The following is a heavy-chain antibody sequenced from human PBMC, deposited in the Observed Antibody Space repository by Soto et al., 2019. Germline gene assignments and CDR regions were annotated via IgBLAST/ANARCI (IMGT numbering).Heavy chain of an antibody. Sequence: SDTLSLTCAVSGGSISSGGYSWSWIRQPPGKGLEWIGYIYHSGSTYYNPSLKSRVTISVDTSKNQFSLKLSSVTAADTAVYYCARSSWSTDYYYYYGMDVWGQGTTVTVSS. V-gene: IGHV4-30-2*01. D-gene: IGHD6-13*01. CDR2: IYHSGST. CDR3: ARSSWSTDYYYYYGMDV. CDR1: GGSISSGGYS. J-gene: IGHJ6*02.